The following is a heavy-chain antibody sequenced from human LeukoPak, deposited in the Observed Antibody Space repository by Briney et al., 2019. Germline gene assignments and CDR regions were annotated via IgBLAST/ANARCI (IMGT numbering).Heavy chain of an antibody. CDR3: ARGAADPGSTEFDY. V-gene: IGHV1-2*04. CDR1: GYTFTGYY. J-gene: IGHJ4*02. CDR2: INPNSGGT. Sequence: ASVKVSCKASGYTFTGYYMHWVRQAPGQGLEWMGWINPNSGGTNYAQKFQGWVTMTRDTSISTAYMELSRLRSDDTAVYYCARGAADPGSTEFDYWGQGTLVTVSS. D-gene: IGHD6-13*01.